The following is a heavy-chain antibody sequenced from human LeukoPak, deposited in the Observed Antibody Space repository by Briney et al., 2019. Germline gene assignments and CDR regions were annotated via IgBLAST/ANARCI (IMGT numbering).Heavy chain of an antibody. J-gene: IGHJ4*02. CDR1: GGSISSYY. Sequence: SETLSLTCTVSGGSISSYYWSWIRQPPAKGLEWIGYIYYSGSSNYNPSLKSRVTISVDTSRNQFSLKLSSVTAADTAVYYCARPSGSGYWYYFDHWGQGTLVTVSS. CDR2: IYYSGSS. CDR3: ARPSGSGYWYYFDH. V-gene: IGHV4-59*08. D-gene: IGHD3-22*01.